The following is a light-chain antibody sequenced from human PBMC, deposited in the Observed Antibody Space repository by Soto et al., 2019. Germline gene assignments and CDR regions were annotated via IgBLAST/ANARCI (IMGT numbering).Light chain of an antibody. CDR3: QQYYSYPLT. V-gene: IGKV1-8*01. J-gene: IGKJ3*01. Sequence: IRMTQSPSSLSSSTVDRVTITCRASQGISSYLAWYQQKPGKAPKLLIYAASTLQSGVPSRFSGSGSGTDFTLTISCLQSEDFATYYCQQYYSYPLTFGPGTKVDIK. CDR2: AAS. CDR1: QGISSY.